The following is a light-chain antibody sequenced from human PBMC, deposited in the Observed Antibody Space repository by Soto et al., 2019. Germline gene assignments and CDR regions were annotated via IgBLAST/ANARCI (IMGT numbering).Light chain of an antibody. CDR1: SSNMGSNT. CDR2: TND. V-gene: IGLV1-44*01. J-gene: IGLJ1*01. CDR3: AVWDDRLNGHV. Sequence: QSVLTQPPSASGTPGQRVTISCYGSSSNMGSNTVHWFQQFPGTAPRLLISTNDQRPSGVPDRFIGSNSGTSASLAISGLQFEDEADYYCAVWDDRLNGHVFGTGNKLTVL.